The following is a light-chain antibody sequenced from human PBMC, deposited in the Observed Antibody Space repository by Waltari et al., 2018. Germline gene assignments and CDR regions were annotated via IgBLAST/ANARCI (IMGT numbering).Light chain of an antibody. Sequence: QSVLTQPPSASGTPGQTVTISCSGSSSNIRPNYVYWYQQLPGTAPKFLIYRNDQRASGVPDRFSGSKSGTSASLAISGLRSEDEADYYCATWDDSLSGPSVVFGGGTKLTVL. J-gene: IGLJ2*01. CDR2: RND. V-gene: IGLV1-47*01. CDR1: SSNIRPNY. CDR3: ATWDDSLSGPSVV.